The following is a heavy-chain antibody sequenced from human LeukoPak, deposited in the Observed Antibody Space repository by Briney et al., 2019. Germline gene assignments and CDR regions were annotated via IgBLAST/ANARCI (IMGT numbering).Heavy chain of an antibody. CDR1: GFTFSNYA. CDR2: ISYDGSNK. D-gene: IGHD6-13*01. J-gene: IGHJ4*02. Sequence: GRSPRLSCAASGFTFSNYAMHWVRQAPGKGLEWVAVISYDGSNKYYADSVKGRFTISRDSSKNTLYLQMNSLRAEDTAVYYCAKDLGSSWYGGFDYWGQGTLVTVSS. V-gene: IGHV3-30*04. CDR3: AKDLGSSWYGGFDY.